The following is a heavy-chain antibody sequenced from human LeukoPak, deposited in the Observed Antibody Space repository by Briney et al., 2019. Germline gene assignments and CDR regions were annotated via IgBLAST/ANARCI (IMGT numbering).Heavy chain of an antibody. CDR1: GGSISSTYYY. Sequence: SETLSLTCTVSGGSISSTYYYWGWIRQPPGKGLEWIGNIYFSGSTYYNPSLKSRVTISVDTSKNQFSLKLSSVTAADTAVYYCASYTTVTTEYVYWGQGTLVTVSS. CDR2: IYFSGST. CDR3: ASYTTVTTEYVY. D-gene: IGHD4-17*01. J-gene: IGHJ4*02. V-gene: IGHV4-39*01.